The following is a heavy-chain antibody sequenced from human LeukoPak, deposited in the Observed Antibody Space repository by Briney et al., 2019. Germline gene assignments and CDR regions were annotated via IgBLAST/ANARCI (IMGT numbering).Heavy chain of an antibody. J-gene: IGHJ6*03. CDR1: GFTFDDYV. CDR2: INWNGGRT. D-gene: IGHD6-13*01. V-gene: IGHV3-20*01. CDR3: ARVAAASGRDGSAYSYYFLDV. Sequence: PGGSLRLSCTASGFTFDDYVMSWVRQAPGKGLEWVSAINWNGGRTSYADSVKGRFIISRDNAKNSLFLQVNSLRAEDTALYHCARVAAASGRDGSAYSYYFLDVWGKGTTVTVSS.